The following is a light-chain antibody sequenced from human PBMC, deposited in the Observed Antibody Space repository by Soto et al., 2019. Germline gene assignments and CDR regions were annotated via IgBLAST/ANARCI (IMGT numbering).Light chain of an antibody. V-gene: IGLV2-8*01. CDR1: SSDVGGYNY. CDR2: EVS. J-gene: IGLJ1*01. Sequence: QSALTQPPSASGSPGQSVTISCTGTSSDVGGYNYVSWYQQHPGKAPKLMIYEVSQRPSGVPDRFSGSKSGNTASLTVSGLQTEDEADYYCSSYGDSNIDVFGTGTKLTIL. CDR3: SSYGDSNIDV.